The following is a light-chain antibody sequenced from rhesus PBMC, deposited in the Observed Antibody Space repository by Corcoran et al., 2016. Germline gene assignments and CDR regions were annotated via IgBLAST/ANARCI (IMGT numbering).Light chain of an antibody. V-gene: IGKV1S14*01. J-gene: IGKJ1*01. CDR3: QQHNTYPPT. Sequence: DIQKTQSPSSLSASVGDTVTITCRASQGISNYLAWYQQKPGKAPKPLIYYASTLESGIPSRFRGSGSGTDFTLTFTSLKPEDFAVFYCQQHNTYPPTFGQGTKLEI. CDR2: YAS. CDR1: QGISNY.